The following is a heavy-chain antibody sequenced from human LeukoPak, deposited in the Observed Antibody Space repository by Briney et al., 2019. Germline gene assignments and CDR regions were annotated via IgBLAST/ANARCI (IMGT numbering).Heavy chain of an antibody. CDR3: ARALASEAARGFDY. J-gene: IGHJ4*02. CDR2: IYYSGST. D-gene: IGHD6-6*01. CDR1: GGSISSYY. Sequence: SETLSLTCTVSGGSISSYYWSWIRQPPGKGLEWIGYIYYSGSTNYNPSLKSRVTISVDTSKNQFSLKLSSVTAADTAVYYCARALASEAARGFDYWGQGTLVTVSS. V-gene: IGHV4-59*01.